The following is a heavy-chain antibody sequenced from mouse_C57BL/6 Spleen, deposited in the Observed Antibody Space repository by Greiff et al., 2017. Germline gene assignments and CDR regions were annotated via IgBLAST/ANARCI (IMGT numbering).Heavy chain of an antibody. D-gene: IGHD2-1*01. CDR1: GFTFSSYA. Sequence: EVQLVESGEGLVKPGGSLKFSCAASGFTFSSYAMSWVRQTPEKRLEWVAYISSGGDYIYYADTVKGRFTISRDNARNTLYLQMSSLKSEDTAMYYCTRGRGNGGEFDYWGQGTTLTVSS. J-gene: IGHJ2*01. CDR3: TRGRGNGGEFDY. V-gene: IGHV5-9-1*02. CDR2: ISSGGDYI.